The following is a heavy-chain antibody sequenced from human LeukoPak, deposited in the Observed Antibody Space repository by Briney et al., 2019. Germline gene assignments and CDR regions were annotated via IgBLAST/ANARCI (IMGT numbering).Heavy chain of an antibody. V-gene: IGHV1-69*13. CDR3: ARVPNVLIWFGEYNDAFDI. Sequence: VASVKVSCKASGGTFSSYAISWVRQAPGQGLGWMGGIIPIFGTANYAQKFQGRVTITADESTSTAHMELSSLRSEDTAVYYCARVPNVLIWFGEYNDAFDIWGQGTMVTVSS. CDR1: GGTFSSYA. CDR2: IIPIFGTA. J-gene: IGHJ3*02. D-gene: IGHD3-10*01.